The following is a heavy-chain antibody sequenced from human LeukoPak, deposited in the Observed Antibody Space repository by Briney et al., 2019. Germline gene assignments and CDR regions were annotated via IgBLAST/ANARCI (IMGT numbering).Heavy chain of an antibody. J-gene: IGHJ4*02. D-gene: IGHD6-19*01. V-gene: IGHV3-33*08. CDR2: IWYDGSNK. CDR1: GFTFSSYG. Sequence: GRSLRLSCAASGFTFSSYGMHWVRQAPGKGLEWVAVIWYDGSNKYYADSVKGRFTISRDNSKNTLYLQMNSLRAEDTAVYYCARDRYSSGWATFDYWGQGTLVTVSS. CDR3: ARDRYSSGWATFDY.